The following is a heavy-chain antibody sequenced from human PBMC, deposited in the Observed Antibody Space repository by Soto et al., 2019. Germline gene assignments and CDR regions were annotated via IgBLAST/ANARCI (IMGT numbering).Heavy chain of an antibody. V-gene: IGHV4-4*02. D-gene: IGHD5-18*01. J-gene: IGHJ3*02. CDR3: ARGRPVDTAMADDAFDI. CDR2: IYHSGST. Sequence: QVQLQESGPGLVKPSGTLSLTCAVSGGSISSSNWWSWVRQPPGKGLEWIGEIYHSGSTNYNPSLKSRVTISVDKSKNQFSLKLSSVTAADTAVYYCARGRPVDTAMADDAFDIWGQGTMVTVSS. CDR1: GGSISSSNW.